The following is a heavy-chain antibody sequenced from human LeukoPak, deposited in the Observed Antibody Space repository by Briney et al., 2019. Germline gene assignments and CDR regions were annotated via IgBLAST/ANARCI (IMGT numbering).Heavy chain of an antibody. CDR1: GGTFSSYA. Sequence: VASVKVSCKASGGTFSSYAISWVRQAPGQGLEWMGRIIPILGIANYAQKFQGRVTITADKSTSTAYMELSSLRSEDTAVYYCARDITMIVVVITDYYGMDVWGQGTTVTVSS. CDR2: IIPILGIA. V-gene: IGHV1-69*04. D-gene: IGHD3-22*01. CDR3: ARDITMIVVVITDYYGMDV. J-gene: IGHJ6*02.